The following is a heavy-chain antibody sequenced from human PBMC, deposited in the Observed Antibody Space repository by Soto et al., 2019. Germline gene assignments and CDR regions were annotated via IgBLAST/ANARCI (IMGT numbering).Heavy chain of an antibody. Sequence: EVQLVESGGGLVQPGGSLRLSCAASGFTVSSSYLYWVRQAPGRGLEWVSSIYISGSTYYADSVQGRFTISRDNSKNTPYLPINSLRAEETAVYYCARRKVATNPKGLDPWGQGTLVTVSS. J-gene: IGHJ5*02. V-gene: IGHV3-66*01. CDR1: GFTVSSSY. CDR3: ARRKVATNPKGLDP. CDR2: IYISGST. D-gene: IGHD5-12*01.